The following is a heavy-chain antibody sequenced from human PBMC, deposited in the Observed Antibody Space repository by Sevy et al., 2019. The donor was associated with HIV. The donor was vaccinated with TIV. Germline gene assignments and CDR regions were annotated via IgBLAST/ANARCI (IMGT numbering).Heavy chain of an antibody. Sequence: SETLSLTCSVSGGSISSSDSYWSWIRQPPGKGLEWIGYIHYSGGTYYNPFLKSRVAMSVDTSERQFSLRLSFMTAADTAVYYCANKRGYSHGPFDYWGQRALVTVFS. V-gene: IGHV4-30-4*01. CDR3: ANKRGYSHGPFDY. J-gene: IGHJ4*02. CDR2: IHYSGGT. D-gene: IGHD2-2*03. CDR1: GGSISSSDSY.